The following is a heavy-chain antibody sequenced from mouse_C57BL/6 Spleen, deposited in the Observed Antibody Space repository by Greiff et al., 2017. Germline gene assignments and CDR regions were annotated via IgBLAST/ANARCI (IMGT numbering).Heavy chain of an antibody. Sequence: QVHVKQSGSELRSPGSSVKLSCKDFDSEVFPIAYMSWVRQKPGHGFEWIGGILPSIGRTIYGEKFEDKATLDADTLSNTAYLELNSLTSEDSAIYICARRGITTVVDWYFDVWGTGTTVTVSS. CDR1: DSEVFPIAY. V-gene: IGHV15-2*01. D-gene: IGHD1-1*01. CDR2: ILPSIGRT. J-gene: IGHJ1*03. CDR3: ARRGITTVVDWYFDV.